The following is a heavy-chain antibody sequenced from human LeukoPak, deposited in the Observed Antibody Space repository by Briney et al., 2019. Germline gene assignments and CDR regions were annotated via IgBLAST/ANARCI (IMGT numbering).Heavy chain of an antibody. J-gene: IGHJ5*02. V-gene: IGHV3-7*03. CDR3: AKSSRPTSNWFDP. CDR2: IKQDGSEK. CDR1: GFTFSSYW. Sequence: PGGSLRLSCAASGFTFSSYWMSWVRQAPGKGLEWVANIKQDGSEKYYVDSVKGRFTISRDNAKNSLYLQMNSLRAEDTAVYYCAKSSRPTSNWFDPWGQGTLVTVSS.